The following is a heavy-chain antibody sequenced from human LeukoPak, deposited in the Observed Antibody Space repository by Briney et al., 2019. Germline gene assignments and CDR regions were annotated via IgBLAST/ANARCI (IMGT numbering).Heavy chain of an antibody. V-gene: IGHV4-34*01. Sequence: SETLSLTCAVYGGSFSGYYWSWIRQPPGKGLEWIGEINHSGSTNYNPSLKSRVTISVDTSKNQFSLKLSSVTAADTAVYYCARARLLQYYYYYYYMDVWGKGTTVTISS. CDR2: INHSGST. J-gene: IGHJ6*03. D-gene: IGHD2-15*01. CDR1: GGSFSGYY. CDR3: ARARLLQYYYYYYYMDV.